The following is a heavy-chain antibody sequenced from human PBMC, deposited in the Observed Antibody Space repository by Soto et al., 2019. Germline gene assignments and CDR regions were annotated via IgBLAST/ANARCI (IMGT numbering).Heavy chain of an antibody. CDR3: AGGGVKGTTSRGQVYN. J-gene: IGHJ4*02. V-gene: IGHV3-11*06. CDR1: GFTFSDYY. D-gene: IGHD1-7*01. CDR2: ISSSSDST. Sequence: QVQVVESGGGLVKPGGSLRLSCAASGFTFSDYYMSWIRQAPGKGLEWVSFISSSSDSTKYADSVKGRFTISRDNAKNSLYLQLNSLLAEDTAVDYCAGGGVKGTTSRGQVYNWGQGTLVTVSS.